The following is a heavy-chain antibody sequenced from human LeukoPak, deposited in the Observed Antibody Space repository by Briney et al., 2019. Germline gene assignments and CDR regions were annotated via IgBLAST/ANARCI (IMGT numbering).Heavy chain of an antibody. V-gene: IGHV3-74*01. J-gene: IGHJ4*02. CDR2: INSDGSST. Sequence: GGSLRLSCVASGFTFSSYWMHWVRQAPGKGLVWVSRINSDGSSTSYADSVKGRFTISRDNAKNTLYLQMNSLRAEDTAVYFCASGELDSLYYFDYWGQGTLVTVSS. D-gene: IGHD1-1*01. CDR3: ASGELDSLYYFDY. CDR1: GFTFSSYW.